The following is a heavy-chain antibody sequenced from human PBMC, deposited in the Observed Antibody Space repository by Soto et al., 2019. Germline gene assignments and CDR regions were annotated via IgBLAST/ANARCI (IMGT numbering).Heavy chain of an antibody. V-gene: IGHV3-33*01. CDR1: GFTFSSYG. CDR3: ARESYSSSPDYYYYGMDV. J-gene: IGHJ6*02. Sequence: PGGSLRLSCAASGFTFSSYGMHWVRQAPGKGLEWVAVIWYDGSNKYYADSVKGRFTISRDNSKNTLYLQMNSLRAEDTAVYYCARESYSSSPDYYYYGMDVWGQGTTVTVSS. D-gene: IGHD6-6*01. CDR2: IWYDGSNK.